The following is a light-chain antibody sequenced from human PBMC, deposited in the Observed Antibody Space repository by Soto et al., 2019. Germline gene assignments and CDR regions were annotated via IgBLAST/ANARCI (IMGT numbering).Light chain of an antibody. J-gene: IGKJ1*01. Sequence: EIVLTQSPATLSLSPGERSTLSCRASQSVSSNLAWYQQKPGQAPSLLIYGAFTRATGIPARFSGTGSGTEFTLTISSLQSEDFALYYCQQYNDWPLTFGQGTRWIS. V-gene: IGKV3-15*01. CDR2: GAF. CDR1: QSVSSN. CDR3: QQYNDWPLT.